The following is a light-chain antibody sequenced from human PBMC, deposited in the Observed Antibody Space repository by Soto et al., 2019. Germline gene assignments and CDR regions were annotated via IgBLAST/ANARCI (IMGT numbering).Light chain of an antibody. J-gene: IGKJ4*01. CDR2: GAS. V-gene: IGKV3-20*01. CDR1: QSITNNY. CDR3: QQYGYLVT. Sequence: EIVLTQSPGTLSLSPGERATPSCRASQSITNNYLAWYQQKPGRAHRLLIYGASSRATGIPDRFSGSGSGTDFTLTISRLEPEDFAMYYCQQYGYLVTFGGATKVDIK.